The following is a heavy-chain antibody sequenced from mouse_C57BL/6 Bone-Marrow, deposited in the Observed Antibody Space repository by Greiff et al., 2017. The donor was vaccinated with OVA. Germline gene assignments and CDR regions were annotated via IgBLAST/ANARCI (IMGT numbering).Heavy chain of an antibody. CDR3: AGYKGRVAVDCFDY. V-gene: IGHV7-3*01. J-gene: IGHJ2*01. CDR1: GFTFTNYY. CDR2: IRNKPNGSTT. Sequence: EVKLMESGGGLVQPGDSLSLSCAASGFTFTNYYMSWVRQPPGKALEWLAFIRNKPNGSTTEYSASVKGRFTISRDNSQSILYLQMNALRAEDSATYYCAGYKGRVAVDCFDYWGQGTALTVSS. D-gene: IGHD1-1*01.